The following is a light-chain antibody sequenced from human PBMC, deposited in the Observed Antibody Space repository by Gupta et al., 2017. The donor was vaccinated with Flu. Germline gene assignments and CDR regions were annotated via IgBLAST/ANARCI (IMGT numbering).Light chain of an antibody. Sequence: PSTLSASVGDRVTITCRASQSIRNWLAWYQQKPGKASNLLIYMASSLESGVPSRFSGSGSGTEFTLTISSLQPDDFATYYCQQYDTYLGTFGQGTKLEIK. J-gene: IGKJ2*01. CDR3: QQYDTYLGT. CDR2: MAS. V-gene: IGKV1-5*03. CDR1: QSIRNW.